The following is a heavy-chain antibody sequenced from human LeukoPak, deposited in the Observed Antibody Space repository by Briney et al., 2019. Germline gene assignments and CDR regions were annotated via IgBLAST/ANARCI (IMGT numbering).Heavy chain of an antibody. Sequence: SVKVSCKVSGGTFSSYAISWVRQAPGQGLEWMGGIIPIFGTANYAQKFQGRVTITADESTSTAYMELSSLRSEDTAVYYCASYPGIAVAVDSYYYYGMDVWGQGTTVTVSS. D-gene: IGHD6-19*01. CDR3: ASYPGIAVAVDSYYYYGMDV. V-gene: IGHV1-69*13. J-gene: IGHJ6*02. CDR1: GGTFSSYA. CDR2: IIPIFGTA.